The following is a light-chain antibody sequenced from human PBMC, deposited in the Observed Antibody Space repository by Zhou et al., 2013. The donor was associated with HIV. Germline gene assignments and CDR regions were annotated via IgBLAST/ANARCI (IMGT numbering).Light chain of an antibody. CDR1: QSLLHSNGYNY. CDR2: LGS. Sequence: DIVMTQSPLSLPVTPGEPASISCRSSQSLLHSNGYNYLDWYLQKPGQSPQLLIYLGSNRASGVPDRFSGSGSGTDFTLKISRVEAEDVGVYYCMQALQTLAPFGQGTRLEIK. CDR3: MQALQTLAP. V-gene: IGKV2-28*01. J-gene: IGKJ5*01.